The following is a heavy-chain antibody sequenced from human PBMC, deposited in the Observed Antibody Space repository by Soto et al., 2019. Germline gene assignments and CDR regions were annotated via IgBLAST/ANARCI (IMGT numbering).Heavy chain of an antibody. V-gene: IGHV3-11*06. Sequence: GGSLRLSCAASGFTFSDYYMSWIRQAPGKGLEWVSYISSSSSYTNYADSVKGRFTISRDNAKNSLYLQMNSLRAEDTAVYYCARFQGYYYYGMDVWGQGTTVTVS. CDR2: ISSSSSYT. CDR3: ARFQGYYYYGMDV. J-gene: IGHJ6*02. CDR1: GFTFSDYY.